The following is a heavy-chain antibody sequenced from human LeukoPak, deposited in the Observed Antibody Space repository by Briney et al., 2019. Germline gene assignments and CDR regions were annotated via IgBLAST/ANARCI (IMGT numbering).Heavy chain of an antibody. CDR2: ISTRGTTI. CDR3: ARDSKRLYYYYGMDV. J-gene: IGHJ6*02. Sequence: GGSLRLFCAASGFTFSTYEMNWVRQAPGKGLEWVSYISTRGTTIFYADSVKGRFTISRDNAKNSLYLQMNSLRAEDTAVYYCARDSKRLYYYYGMDVWGQGTTVTVSS. CDR1: GFTFSTYE. D-gene: IGHD5/OR15-5a*01. V-gene: IGHV3-48*03.